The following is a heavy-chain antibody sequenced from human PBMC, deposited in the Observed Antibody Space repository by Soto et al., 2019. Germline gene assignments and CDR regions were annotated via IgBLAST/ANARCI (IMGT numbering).Heavy chain of an antibody. J-gene: IGHJ4*02. CDR2: MQPSTGRT. D-gene: IGHD1-26*01. V-gene: IGHV1-8*01. Sequence: QVQLVQYGAEVREPGASVKVSCKASGYSFTSLDINWVRQTAGQGLEWMGWMQPSTGRTGYAQKFQGRVTMTRDTSINTAYMELTTLTPDDTGFYYCARGVSAGVDYWGQGTLVTVSS. CDR3: ARGVSAGVDY. CDR1: GYSFTSLD.